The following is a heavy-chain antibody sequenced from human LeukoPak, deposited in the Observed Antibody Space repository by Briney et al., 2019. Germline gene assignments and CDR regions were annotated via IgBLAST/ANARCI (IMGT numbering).Heavy chain of an antibody. CDR1: GGSISSSSYY. D-gene: IGHD3-10*01. Sequence: SETLSLTCTVSGGSISSSSYYWGWIRQPPGKGLEWIGSIYYSGSTYYNPSLKSRVTISVDTSKNQLSLKLSSVTAADTAVYYCARVERITMVRGPYYYYYGMDVWGQGPTVTVSS. CDR2: IYYSGST. CDR3: ARVERITMVRGPYYYYYGMDV. V-gene: IGHV4-39*07. J-gene: IGHJ6*02.